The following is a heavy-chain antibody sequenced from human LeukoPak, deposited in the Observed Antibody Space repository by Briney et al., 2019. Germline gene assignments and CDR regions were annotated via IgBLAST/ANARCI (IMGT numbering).Heavy chain of an antibody. CDR3: ARAGIAAYYYGMDV. Sequence: GGSLRLSCAASGFTFSSYGMHWVRQAPGKGLEWVAVIWYDGSNKYYADSVKGRFTISRDNSKNTLYLQMNSLRAEDTAAYYCARAGIAAYYYGMDVWGQGTTVTVSS. CDR1: GFTFSSYG. V-gene: IGHV3-33*01. CDR2: IWYDGSNK. D-gene: IGHD6-25*01. J-gene: IGHJ6*02.